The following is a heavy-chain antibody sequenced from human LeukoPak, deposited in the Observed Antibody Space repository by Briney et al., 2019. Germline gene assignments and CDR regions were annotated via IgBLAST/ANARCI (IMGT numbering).Heavy chain of an antibody. Sequence: GRSLRLSCAASGFTFSSYAMHWVRQAPGKGLEWVAVISYDGSNKYYADSVKGRFTISRDNSKNTLYLQMNSLRAEDTAVYYCASLVDFDYWGQGTLVTVSS. CDR3: ASLVDFDY. CDR2: ISYDGSNK. J-gene: IGHJ4*02. D-gene: IGHD6-13*01. CDR1: GFTFSSYA. V-gene: IGHV3-30-3*01.